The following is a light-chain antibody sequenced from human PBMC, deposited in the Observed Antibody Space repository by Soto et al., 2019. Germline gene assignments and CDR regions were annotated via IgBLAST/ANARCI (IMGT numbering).Light chain of an antibody. CDR1: QSISSW. J-gene: IGKJ1*01. V-gene: IGKV1-5*03. Sequence: PSTLSASVGDRVTITCRASQSISSWLAWYQQKPGKAHKLLIYKASTLKSGVPSRFSGSGSGTEFTLTIRSLQPDDFATYYCKHYNSYSEAFGQGTKVDIK. CDR2: KAS. CDR3: KHYNSYSEA.